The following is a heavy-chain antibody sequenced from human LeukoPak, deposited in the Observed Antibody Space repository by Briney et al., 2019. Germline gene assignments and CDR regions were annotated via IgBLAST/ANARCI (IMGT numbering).Heavy chain of an antibody. Sequence: SGGSLRLSCAASGFTFSSYSMNWVRQAPGKGREWVSSISSSSSYIYYADSVKGRFTISRDNAKNSLYLQMNSLRAEDTAVYYCARDWERLGWVYFDLWGRGTLVTVSS. J-gene: IGHJ2*01. CDR3: ARDWERLGWVYFDL. CDR1: GFTFSSYS. D-gene: IGHD1-1*01. CDR2: ISSSSSYI. V-gene: IGHV3-21*01.